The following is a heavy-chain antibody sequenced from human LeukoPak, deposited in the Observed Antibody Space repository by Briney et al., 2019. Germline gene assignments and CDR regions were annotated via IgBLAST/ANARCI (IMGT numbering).Heavy chain of an antibody. Sequence: TSETLSLTCSVSGGSITSHFWSWIRQPPGKGLEWIGYINYSGSTNYNPSLKSRVTISVDTSKNQFSLKLSSVTAADTAVYFCARDPLSTNDFDIWGQGTMVTVSS. V-gene: IGHV4-59*11. D-gene: IGHD1-1*01. J-gene: IGHJ3*02. CDR3: ARDPLSTNDFDI. CDR2: INYSGST. CDR1: GGSITSHF.